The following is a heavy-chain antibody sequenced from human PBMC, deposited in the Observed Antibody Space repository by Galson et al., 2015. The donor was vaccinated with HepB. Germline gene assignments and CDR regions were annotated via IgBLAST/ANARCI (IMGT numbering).Heavy chain of an antibody. V-gene: IGHV3-7*01. D-gene: IGHD2-15*01. Sequence: SLRLSCAASGFTFSSYWMSWVRQAPGKGLEWVANIKQDGSEKYYVDSVKGRFTISRDNAKNSLYLQMNSLRAEDTAVYYCARDDCSGGSCYSWGYYYGMDVWGQGTTVTVSS. CDR2: IKQDGSEK. CDR3: ARDDCSGGSCYSWGYYYGMDV. CDR1: GFTFSSYW. J-gene: IGHJ6*02.